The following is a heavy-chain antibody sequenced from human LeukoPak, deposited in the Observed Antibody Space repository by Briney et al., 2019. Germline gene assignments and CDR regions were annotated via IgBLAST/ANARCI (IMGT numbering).Heavy chain of an antibody. Sequence: PSQTLSLTCTVSGGSISSGGYYWSWIRRHPGKGLEWIGYIYYSGSTYYNPSLKSRVTISVDASKNQFSLKLSSVTAADTAVYYCARVVLGQDYGDYVVDYWGQGTLVTVSS. CDR2: IYYSGST. V-gene: IGHV4-31*03. CDR1: GGSISSGGYY. J-gene: IGHJ4*02. CDR3: ARVVLGQDYGDYVVDY. D-gene: IGHD4-17*01.